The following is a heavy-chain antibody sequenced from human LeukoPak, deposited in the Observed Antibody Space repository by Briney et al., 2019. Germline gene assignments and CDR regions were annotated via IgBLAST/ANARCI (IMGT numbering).Heavy chain of an antibody. Sequence: GGSLRLSCAASGFTVSSNYMSWVRQAPGKGLEWVSAISGSGGSTYYADSVKGRFTISRDNSKNTLYLQMNSLRAEDTAVYYCAKASPFGGVIDPFDYWGQGTLVTVSS. D-gene: IGHD3-16*02. CDR1: GFTVSSNY. V-gene: IGHV3-23*01. CDR2: ISGSGGST. CDR3: AKASPFGGVIDPFDY. J-gene: IGHJ4*02.